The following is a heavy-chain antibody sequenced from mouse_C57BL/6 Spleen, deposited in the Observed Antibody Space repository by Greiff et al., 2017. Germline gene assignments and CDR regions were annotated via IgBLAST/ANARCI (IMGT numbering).Heavy chain of an antibody. J-gene: IGHJ1*03. Sequence: VKVVESGAELVKPGASVKISCKASGYAFSSYWMNWVKQRPGKGLEWIGQIYPGDGDTNYNGKFKGKATLTADKSSSTAYMQLSSLTSEDSAVYFCARRWDWYFDVWGTGTTVTVSS. CDR3: ARRWDWYFDV. D-gene: IGHD4-1*01. CDR2: IYPGDGDT. CDR1: GYAFSSYW. V-gene: IGHV1-80*01.